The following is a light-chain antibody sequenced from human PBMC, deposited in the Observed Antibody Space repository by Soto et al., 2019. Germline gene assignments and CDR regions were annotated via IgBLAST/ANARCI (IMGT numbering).Light chain of an antibody. CDR1: QSISSC. Sequence: DIQVTQSPDALSASVGDRVTSTSRASQSISSCLDWYQQKPGKAPKLLIYDASSLESGVPSRFSGSGSGTDFTLTISSLQPEDFAPYYCPQTYSTPRTFGQGTKVDIK. V-gene: IGKV1-39*01. J-gene: IGKJ1*01. CDR3: PQTYSTPRT. CDR2: DAS.